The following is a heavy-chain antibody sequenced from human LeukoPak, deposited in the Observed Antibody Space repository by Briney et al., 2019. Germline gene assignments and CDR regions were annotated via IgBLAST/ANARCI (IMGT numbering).Heavy chain of an antibody. CDR2: IYYSGST. J-gene: IGHJ5*02. CDR1: GGSISSGGYY. V-gene: IGHV4-31*03. CDR3: ARFSLRYYDILTGYPTFDP. Sequence: NASETLSLTCTVSGGSISSGGYYWSWIRQHPGKGLEWIGYIYYSGSTYYNPSLKSRVTISVDTSKNQFSLKLSSVTAADTAVYYCARFSLRYYDILTGYPTFDPWGQGTLVTVSS. D-gene: IGHD3-9*01.